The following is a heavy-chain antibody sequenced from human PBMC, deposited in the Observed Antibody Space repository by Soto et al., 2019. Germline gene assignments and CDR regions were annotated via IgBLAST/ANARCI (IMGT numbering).Heavy chain of an antibody. CDR2: LSASGGGT. Sequence: GGSLRLSCAASGFTFSSHAMSWVRQAPGKGLEWVSGLSASGGGTYYADSVKGRFTISRDNSKNTLDLQMISLRAEDTAVYYCVKSPPHYGSGTYYSAYYYGMDVWGQGTTVTVSS. CDR3: VKSPPHYGSGTYYSAYYYGMDV. CDR1: GFTFSSHA. V-gene: IGHV3-23*01. J-gene: IGHJ6*02. D-gene: IGHD3-10*01.